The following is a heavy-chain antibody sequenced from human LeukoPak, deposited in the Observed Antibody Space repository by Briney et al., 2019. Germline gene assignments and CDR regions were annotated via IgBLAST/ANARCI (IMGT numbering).Heavy chain of an antibody. CDR3: AKVPRVNGAFDI. CDR2: IYSGGST. Sequence: GGSLRLSCAASEFSVGSNYMTWVRQAPGKGLEWVSLIYSGGSTYYADSVKGRFTISRDNSKNTLYLQMNSLRAEDTAVYYRAKVPRVNGAFDIWGQGTMVTVSS. V-gene: IGHV3-66*01. D-gene: IGHD1-1*01. J-gene: IGHJ3*02. CDR1: EFSVGSNY.